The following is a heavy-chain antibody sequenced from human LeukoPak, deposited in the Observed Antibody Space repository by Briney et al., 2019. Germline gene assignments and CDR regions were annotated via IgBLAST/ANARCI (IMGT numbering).Heavy chain of an antibody. Sequence: GGSLRLSFAASGFTFTSSVMSWVRHAPGKGLEWVSSISDSGADTYYADSVKGRFTISRDNSKNTLYLQMNSLRAEDTAVYYCAKTYYYGSGMFDYWGQGTLVTVSS. CDR2: ISDSGADT. J-gene: IGHJ4*02. V-gene: IGHV3-23*01. CDR3: AKTYYYGSGMFDY. D-gene: IGHD3-10*01. CDR1: GFTFTSSV.